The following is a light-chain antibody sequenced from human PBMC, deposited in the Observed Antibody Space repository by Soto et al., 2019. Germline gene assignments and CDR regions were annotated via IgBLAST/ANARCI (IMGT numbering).Light chain of an antibody. CDR2: GAS. V-gene: IGKV3-20*01. CDR1: ETFCSGC. CDR3: QHYGTTPWT. J-gene: IGKJ1*01. Sequence: ETVLTQSPATLSLSPGERVTLSCRASETFCSGCLAWYQQKPGQSPRLLIYGASSRATGIPDRFSGSGSGTDFTPTISRLEPGDFAVYYCQHYGTTPWTFGPGTKVGIK.